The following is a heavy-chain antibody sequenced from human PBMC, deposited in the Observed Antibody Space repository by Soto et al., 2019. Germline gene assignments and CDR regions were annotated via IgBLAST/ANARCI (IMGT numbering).Heavy chain of an antibody. V-gene: IGHV4-34*01. CDR3: ARRRGSSTSNHYDY. J-gene: IGHJ4*02. CDR1: GGSFNAYY. D-gene: IGHD2-2*01. CDR2: INHSGSA. Sequence: SETLSLTCAVYGGSFNAYYWSWIRQPPGKGLEWIGEINHSGSASYNPSLKSRVTISVDTSKNQFSLKLSSVTAADTAVYYCARRRGSSTSNHYDYWGQGTLVTVSS.